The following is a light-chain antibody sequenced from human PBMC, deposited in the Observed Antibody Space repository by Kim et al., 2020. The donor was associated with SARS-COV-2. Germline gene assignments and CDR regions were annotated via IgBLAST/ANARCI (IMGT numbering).Light chain of an antibody. CDR3: QQYNGAPWT. Sequence: ASVGDRVTITCRASQDIANSLAWYQQKPGKVPQVLIYAASTLRSGVPSRFSGSGSGTRFTLTIGSLQTEDVATYYCQQYNGAPWTFGPGTKVDIK. CDR2: AAS. CDR1: QDIANS. V-gene: IGKV1-27*01. J-gene: IGKJ1*01.